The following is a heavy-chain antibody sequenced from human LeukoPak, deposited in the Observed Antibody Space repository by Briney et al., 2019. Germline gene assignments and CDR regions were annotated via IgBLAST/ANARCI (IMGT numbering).Heavy chain of an antibody. V-gene: IGHV1-8*01. CDR2: MNPNSGNT. Sequence: ASVKVSCKASGYTFTSYDINWVRQATGQGLEWMGWMNPNSGNTGYAQKFQGRVTMTRDTSISTAYMELSRLRSDDTAVYYCARGAGDLLWFGELSGFGDYWGQGTLVTVSS. J-gene: IGHJ4*02. D-gene: IGHD3-10*01. CDR1: GYTFTSYD. CDR3: ARGAGDLLWFGELSGFGDY.